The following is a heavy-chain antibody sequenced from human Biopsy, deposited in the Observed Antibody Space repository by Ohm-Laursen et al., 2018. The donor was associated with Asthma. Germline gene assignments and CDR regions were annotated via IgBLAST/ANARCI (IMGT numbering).Heavy chain of an antibody. CDR3: AKESRRDGYNRRNYYFDY. V-gene: IGHV3-23*01. CDR2: ISGSGGTT. J-gene: IGHJ4*02. Sequence: SLRLSCAAPGFTFSSYWMSWVRQAPGKGLEWVLDISGSGGTTYYADSVKGRFTISRDTSTNTLYVQMNSLRAEDTAVYYCAKESRRDGYNRRNYYFDYWGQGTLVTVSS. CDR1: GFTFSSYW. D-gene: IGHD5-24*01.